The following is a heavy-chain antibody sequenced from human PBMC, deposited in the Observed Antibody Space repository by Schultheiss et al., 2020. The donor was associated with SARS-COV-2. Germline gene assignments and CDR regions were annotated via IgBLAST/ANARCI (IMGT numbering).Heavy chain of an antibody. D-gene: IGHD6-13*01. CDR2: IYTSGST. CDR3: ARDPTRQLAPYYGMDV. J-gene: IGHJ6*02. Sequence: SETLSLTCTVSGGSISSGSYYWSWIRQPAGKGLEWIGRIYTSGSTNYNPSLKSRVTISVDTSKNQFSLKLSSVTAADTAVYYCARDPTRQLAPYYGMDVWGQGTTVTVSS. V-gene: IGHV4-61*02. CDR1: GGSISSGSYY.